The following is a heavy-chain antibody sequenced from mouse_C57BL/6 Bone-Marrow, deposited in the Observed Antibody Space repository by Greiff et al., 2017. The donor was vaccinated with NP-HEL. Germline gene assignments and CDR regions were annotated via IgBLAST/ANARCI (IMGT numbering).Heavy chain of an antibody. CDR1: GYTFTDYY. D-gene: IGHD1-1*01. V-gene: IGHV1-19*01. CDR2: INPYNGGT. J-gene: IGHJ1*03. Sequence: EVQVVESGPVLVKPGASVKMSCKASGYTFTDYYMNWVKQSHGKSLEWIGVINPYNGGTSYNQKFKGKATLTVDKSSSTAYMELNSLTSEDSAVYYCAIPLYYGSSPYWYFDVWGTGTTVTVSS. CDR3: AIPLYYGSSPYWYFDV.